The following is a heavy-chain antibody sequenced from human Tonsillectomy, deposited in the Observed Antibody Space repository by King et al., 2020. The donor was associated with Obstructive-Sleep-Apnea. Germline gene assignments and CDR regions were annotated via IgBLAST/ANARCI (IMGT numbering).Heavy chain of an antibody. Sequence: QMQLQESGPGLVKPSETLSLTCTVSGGSISSSYWNWIRQPPGRGPEWIGYIYYSGTTKYNPSLKSRATISVDRSKIQFSLKLSSMTAADTAVYYCARSGTHISGWDLVDSWGQGTLVIVSS. D-gene: IGHD6-19*01. J-gene: IGHJ4*02. V-gene: IGHV4-59*01. CDR2: IYYSGTT. CDR3: ARSGTHISGWDLVDS. CDR1: GGSISSSY.